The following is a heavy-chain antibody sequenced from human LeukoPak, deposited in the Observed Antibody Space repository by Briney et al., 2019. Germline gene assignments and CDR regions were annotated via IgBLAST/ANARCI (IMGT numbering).Heavy chain of an antibody. J-gene: IGHJ3*02. CDR2: IIPIFGIA. V-gene: IGHV1-69*04. D-gene: IGHD6-19*01. Sequence: SVKVSCKASGGTFSSCAISWVRQAPGQGLEWMGRIIPIFGIANYARKFQGRVTITADKSTSTAYMELSSLRSEDTAVYYCARSLAVAGTESAFDIWGQGTMVTVSS. CDR3: ARSLAVAGTESAFDI. CDR1: GGTFSSCA.